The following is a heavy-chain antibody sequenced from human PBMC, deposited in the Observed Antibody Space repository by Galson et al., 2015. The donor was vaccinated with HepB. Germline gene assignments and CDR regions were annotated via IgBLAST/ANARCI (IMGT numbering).Heavy chain of an antibody. D-gene: IGHD2-2*01. CDR1: GYTFTTYY. V-gene: IGHV1-46*01. Sequence: SVKVSCKASGYTFTTYYTFWVRQAPGQGLEWMGMINPSGGSTSYSQKFQGTVTMTRDTSTSTVYLELSSLRSEDTAVYYCARYSSTMAFDYWGQGTLVTVSS. CDR3: ARYSSTMAFDY. CDR2: INPSGGST. J-gene: IGHJ4*02.